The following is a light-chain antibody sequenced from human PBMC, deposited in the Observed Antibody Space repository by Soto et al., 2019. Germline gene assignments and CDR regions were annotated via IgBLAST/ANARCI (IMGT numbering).Light chain of an antibody. Sequence: DIQMTQSPSSVSASIGDRVTISCRASQCIYKWLVWYQQKTGKAPKLLIYAATSLQSGGPSRFSGSAYGKNFTLTTTSPHPEDFATYYCQQAYSFPLTLGGWTKGDTK. CDR3: QQAYSFPLT. CDR1: QCIYKW. V-gene: IGKV1-12*01. J-gene: IGKJ4*01. CDR2: AAT.